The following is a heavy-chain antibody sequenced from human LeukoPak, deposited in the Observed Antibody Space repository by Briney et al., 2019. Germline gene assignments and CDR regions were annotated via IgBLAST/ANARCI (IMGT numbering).Heavy chain of an antibody. D-gene: IGHD3-22*01. CDR2: IWYDGSNK. CDR1: GFTFSSYG. V-gene: IGHV3-33*06. Sequence: GGSLRLSRAASGFTFSSYGMHWVRQAPGKGLEWVAVIWYDGSNKCYADSVKGRFTISRDNSKNTLYLQMNSLRAEDTAVYYCAKTSGYPPQDYYMDVWGKGTTVTVSS. J-gene: IGHJ6*03. CDR3: AKTSGYPPQDYYMDV.